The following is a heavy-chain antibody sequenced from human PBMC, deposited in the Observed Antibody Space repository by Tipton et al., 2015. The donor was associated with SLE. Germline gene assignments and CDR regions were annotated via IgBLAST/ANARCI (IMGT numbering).Heavy chain of an antibody. V-gene: IGHV4-34*01. D-gene: IGHD2-2*01. Sequence: TLSLTCAVYGGSFSGYYWSWIRQPPGKGLEWIGEINHSGSTSYNPSLKSRVTISVDTSKNQFSLKLSSVTAADTAVYYCARDSRPYQLLIGAFDIWGQGTMVTVSS. CDR1: GGSFSGYY. CDR3: ARDSRPYQLLIGAFDI. CDR2: INHSGST. J-gene: IGHJ3*02.